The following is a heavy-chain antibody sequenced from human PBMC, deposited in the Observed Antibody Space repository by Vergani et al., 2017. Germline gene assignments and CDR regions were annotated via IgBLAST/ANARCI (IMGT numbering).Heavy chain of an antibody. CDR2: ISWNSGSI. V-gene: IGHV3-9*01. CDR1: GFTFDVYA. CDR3: AKGDIVATPDAFDI. J-gene: IGHJ3*02. D-gene: IGHD5-12*01. Sequence: EVQLVESGGGLVQPGRSLSLSCSAPGFTFDVYAMHWVRQAPGKGLEWVSGISWNSGSIGYAASVKGRFTISRDNAKNSLYLQMNSLRADDTALYYCAKGDIVATPDAFDIWGRATMVTVSS.